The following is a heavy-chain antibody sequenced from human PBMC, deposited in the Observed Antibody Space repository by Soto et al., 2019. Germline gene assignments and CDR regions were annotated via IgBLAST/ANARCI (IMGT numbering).Heavy chain of an antibody. CDR3: ARSNYYDSSGYYDNWFDP. J-gene: IGHJ5*02. CDR2: IYYSGST. V-gene: IGHV4-61*05. D-gene: IGHD3-22*01. Sequence: PSETLSLTCTVSGGSISSSSYYWGWIRQPPGKGLEWIGYIYYSGSTNYNPSLKSRVTISVDTSKNQFSLKLSSVTAADTAVYYCARSNYYDSSGYYDNWFDPWGQGTLVTVSS. CDR1: GGSISSSSYY.